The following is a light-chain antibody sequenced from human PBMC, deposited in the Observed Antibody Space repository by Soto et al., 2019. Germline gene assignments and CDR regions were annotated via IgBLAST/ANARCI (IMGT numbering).Light chain of an antibody. CDR3: SSYAGSNNFV. J-gene: IGLJ1*01. CDR1: SSDVGYYDY. Sequence: QSALTQPPSACGFPGQSVTISCTGTSSDVGYYDYVSWYQQHPGKAPKLVIYEVTKRPSGVPDRVSASKSGNTASLTVSGLRAEDEADYYCSSYAGSNNFVFGSGTKLTVL. V-gene: IGLV2-8*01. CDR2: EVT.